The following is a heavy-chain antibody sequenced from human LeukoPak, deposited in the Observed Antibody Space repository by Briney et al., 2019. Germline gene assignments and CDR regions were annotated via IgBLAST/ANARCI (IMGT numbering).Heavy chain of an antibody. J-gene: IGHJ6*03. CDR3: ARGPITMVRGDYYYYMDV. V-gene: IGHV3-30*04. CDR1: AFTFSSYA. Sequence: GGSLRLSCAASAFTFSSYAMHWVRQAPGKGLEWVAVISYDGSNKYYADSVKGRFTISRDNSKNTLYLQMNSLRAEDTAVYYCARGPITMVRGDYYYYMDVWGKGTTVTVSS. CDR2: ISYDGSNK. D-gene: IGHD3-10*01.